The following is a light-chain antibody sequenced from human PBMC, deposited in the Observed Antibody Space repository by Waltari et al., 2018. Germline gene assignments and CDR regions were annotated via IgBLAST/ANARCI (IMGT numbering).Light chain of an antibody. CDR3: MQGTHYPLT. V-gene: IGKV2-30*02. CDR1: QRLVHSDGRTY. Sequence: DVVMTRSPLSLPVTLGQPASISCRSSQRLVHSDGRTYVNWFQQRPGQSPRRLIYYVSNRDSGVPDRFSGGGSGTDFTLKISRVEAEDVGVYYCMQGTHYPLTFGGGTKVEIK. J-gene: IGKJ4*01. CDR2: YVS.